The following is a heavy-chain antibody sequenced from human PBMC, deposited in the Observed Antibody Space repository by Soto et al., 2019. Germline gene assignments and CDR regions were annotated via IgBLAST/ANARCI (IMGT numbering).Heavy chain of an antibody. CDR2: ISAYNGNT. CDR1: GYIFSNYG. CDR3: ARDGGPQLLVYPGF. J-gene: IGHJ4*02. V-gene: IGHV1-18*01. Sequence: QVQLVQSGAEVKKPGASVKVSCKASGYIFSNYGFSWVRQAPGQGLEWMGYISAYNGNTKYAQKFQGRVTMTTDTSTSTAYMERRSLRSDDTAVYYCARDGGPQLLVYPGFWGQGTLVTVSS. D-gene: IGHD1-26*01.